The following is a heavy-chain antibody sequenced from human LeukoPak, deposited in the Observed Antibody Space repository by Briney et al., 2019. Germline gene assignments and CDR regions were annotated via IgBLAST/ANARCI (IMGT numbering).Heavy chain of an antibody. V-gene: IGHV4-59*08. CDR2: IYYSGST. D-gene: IGHD3-9*01. CDR3: ARHGKRLRYFDDAFDI. Sequence: ASEILSLTCTVSGGSISSYYWSWIRQPPGKGLEWIGYIYYSGSTNYNPSLKSRVTISVDTSKNQFSLKLSSVTAADTAVYYCARHGKRLRYFDDAFDIWGQGTMVTVSS. CDR1: GGSISSYY. J-gene: IGHJ3*02.